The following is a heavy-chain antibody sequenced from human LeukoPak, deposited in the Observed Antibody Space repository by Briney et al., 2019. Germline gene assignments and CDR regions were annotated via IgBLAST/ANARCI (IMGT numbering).Heavy chain of an antibody. V-gene: IGHV3-7*01. CDR3: AGEGRPNAFDI. CDR2: MNQDGSAK. J-gene: IGHJ3*02. Sequence: GGSLRLSCAASGFTFSSYSMNWVRQAPGKGLEWVANMNQDGSAKNSVDSVKGRFTISRDNAKNSLYLQMNSLRAEDTAVYFCAGEGRPNAFDIWGQGTMVTVSS. CDR1: GFTFSSYS.